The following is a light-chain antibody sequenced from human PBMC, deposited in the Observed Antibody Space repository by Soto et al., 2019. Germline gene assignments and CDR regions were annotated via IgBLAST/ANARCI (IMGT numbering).Light chain of an antibody. CDR1: QSVRNN. J-gene: IGKJ1*01. CDR3: QQYSKWPRT. Sequence: EIVMTQFLATLSVTQGERATLSCRASQSVRNNLGWYAHKPGQHASPLILSASTRTPVSPARLRGSGCGTEFTPHTSDLQSEDFAVYYCQQYSKWPRTFGQGTKV. CDR2: SAS. V-gene: IGKV3-15*01.